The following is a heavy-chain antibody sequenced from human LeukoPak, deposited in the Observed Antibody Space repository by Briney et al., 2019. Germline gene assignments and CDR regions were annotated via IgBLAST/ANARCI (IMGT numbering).Heavy chain of an antibody. CDR3: ARFVGFTGFDY. CDR1: GGSFSGYY. Sequence: SETLSLTCAVYGGSFSGYYWSWIRQPPGKGLEWIGEINHSGSTNYNPSLKSRVTISVDTSKNQFSLKLSSVTAADTAVYYCARFVGFTGFDYWGQGTLVTVSS. V-gene: IGHV4-34*01. CDR2: INHSGST. D-gene: IGHD1-26*01. J-gene: IGHJ4*02.